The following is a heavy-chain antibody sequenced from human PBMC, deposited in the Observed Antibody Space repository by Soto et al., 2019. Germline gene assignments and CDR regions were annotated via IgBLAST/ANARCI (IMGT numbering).Heavy chain of an antibody. CDR3: ARERREAGAFDV. V-gene: IGHV3-53*01. CDR2: IYSGGTT. CDR1: GFTVRSNY. J-gene: IGHJ3*01. Sequence: PGGSLRLSCASSGFTVRSNYMSWVRQAPGKGLEWVSEIYSGGTTYYAESVKGRFTISRDNSKNTLYLQMNSLRAEDTAVYYCARERREAGAFDVWGQGTMVTV. D-gene: IGHD6-13*01.